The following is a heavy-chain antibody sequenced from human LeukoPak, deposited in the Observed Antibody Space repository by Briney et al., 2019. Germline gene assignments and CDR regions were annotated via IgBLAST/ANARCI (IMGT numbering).Heavy chain of an antibody. CDR3: ARDHSGYCSSTSCRHNWFDP. CDR2: IYYSGST. Sequence: KPSETLSPTCTVSGGSISTYYWSWIRQPPGKGLEWIGYIYYSGSTNYNPSLKSRVTISVDTSKNQFSLKLSSVTAADTAVYYCARDHSGYCSSTSCRHNWFDPWGQGTLVTVSS. CDR1: GGSISTYY. D-gene: IGHD2-2*01. V-gene: IGHV4-59*01. J-gene: IGHJ5*02.